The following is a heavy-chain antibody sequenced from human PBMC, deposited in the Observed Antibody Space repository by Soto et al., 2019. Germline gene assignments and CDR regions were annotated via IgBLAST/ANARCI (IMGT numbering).Heavy chain of an antibody. CDR1: GYTFTSYA. J-gene: IGHJ4*02. CDR2: INAGNGNT. V-gene: IGHV1-3*01. Sequence: QVQLVQSGAEVKKPGASVKVSCKASGYTFTSYAMHWVRQAPGQRLEWMGWINAGNGNTKYSKKFQGSVTITRDTSASTAYMELSSLRSEDTAMYYCASPYGSGSYYQDYWGQGTLVTVSS. D-gene: IGHD3-10*01. CDR3: ASPYGSGSYYQDY.